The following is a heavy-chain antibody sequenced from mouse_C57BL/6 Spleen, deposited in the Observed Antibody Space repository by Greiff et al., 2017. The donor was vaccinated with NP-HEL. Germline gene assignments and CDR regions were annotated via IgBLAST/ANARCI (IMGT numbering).Heavy chain of an antibody. CDR3: TRTVYDYGSSYFDY. CDR2: IDPETGGT. CDR1: GYTFTDYE. Sequence: QVQLQQSGAELVRPGASVTLSCKASGYTFTDYEMHWVKQTPVHGLEWIGAIDPETGGTAYNQKFKGKAILTADKSSSTAYMELRSLTSEDSAVYYCTRTVYDYGSSYFDYWGQGTTLTVSS. D-gene: IGHD1-1*01. V-gene: IGHV1-15*01. J-gene: IGHJ2*01.